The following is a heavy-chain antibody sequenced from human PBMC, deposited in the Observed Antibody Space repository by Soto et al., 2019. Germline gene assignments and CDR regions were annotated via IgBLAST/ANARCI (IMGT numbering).Heavy chain of an antibody. V-gene: IGHV4-38-2*02. D-gene: IGHD6-19*01. Sequence: ETLSLTCAVSGYSISSGYYWGWIRQPPGKGLEWIGSIYHSGSTYYNPSLKSRVTISVDTSKNQFSLKLSSVTAADTAVYYCARDNSGRFDYWGQGTLVTVSS. J-gene: IGHJ4*02. CDR2: IYHSGST. CDR1: GYSISSGYY. CDR3: ARDNSGRFDY.